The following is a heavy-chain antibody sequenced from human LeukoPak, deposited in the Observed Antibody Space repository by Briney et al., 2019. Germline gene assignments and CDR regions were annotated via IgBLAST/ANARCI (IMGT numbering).Heavy chain of an antibody. CDR3: ARGGRFLEWFYYYGMDV. V-gene: IGHV1-69*05. CDR2: IIPIFGTA. D-gene: IGHD3-3*01. Sequence: SVKVSCKASGGTFSSYAISWVRQAPGQGLEWMGGIIPIFGTANYAQKFQGRVTMTRNTSISTAYMELSSLRSEDTAVYYCARGGRFLEWFYYYGMDVWGQGTTVTVSS. CDR1: GGTFSSYA. J-gene: IGHJ6*02.